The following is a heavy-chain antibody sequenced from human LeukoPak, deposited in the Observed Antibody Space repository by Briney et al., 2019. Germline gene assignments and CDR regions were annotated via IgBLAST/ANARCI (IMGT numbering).Heavy chain of an antibody. V-gene: IGHV3-7*01. CDR3: ARVFGAGYSDY. J-gene: IGHJ4*02. Sequence: GGSLRLSCAASEFTFSSYWMTWVRQAPGKGLEWVASIKQDGSEKYYVDSVKGRVTISRDNAKNSLYLQMNSLRAEDTAVYYCARVFGAGYSDYWGQGTLVTVSS. CDR1: EFTFSSYW. CDR2: IKQDGSEK. D-gene: IGHD4/OR15-4a*01.